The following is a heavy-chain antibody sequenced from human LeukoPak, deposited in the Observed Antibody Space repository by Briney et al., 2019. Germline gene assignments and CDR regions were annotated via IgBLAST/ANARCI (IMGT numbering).Heavy chain of an antibody. V-gene: IGHV1-46*01. D-gene: IGHD3-10*01. Sequence: GASVKVSCKAPGYTFTSYYMHWVRQAPGQGLEWMGIINPSGGSTSYAQKFQGRVTMTRDTSTSTVYMELSSLRSEDTAVYYCARASQYGSGGPYYFDYWGQGTLVTVSS. CDR2: INPSGGST. CDR3: ARASQYGSGGPYYFDY. J-gene: IGHJ4*02. CDR1: GYTFTSYY.